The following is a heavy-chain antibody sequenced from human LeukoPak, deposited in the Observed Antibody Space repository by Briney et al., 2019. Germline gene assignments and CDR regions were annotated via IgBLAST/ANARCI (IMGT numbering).Heavy chain of an antibody. J-gene: IGHJ4*02. CDR2: INPSSGGT. V-gene: IGHV1-2*02. CDR3: ARDSTPYLPHDY. D-gene: IGHD2-21*01. CDR1: GYTFTGYY. Sequence: ASVKVSCKASGYTFTGYYMHWVRQAPGQGLEWMGWINPSSGGTNYAQKFQGRVTMTRDTSISTAYMELSRLRSDDTAVYYCARDSTPYLPHDYWGQGTLVTVSS.